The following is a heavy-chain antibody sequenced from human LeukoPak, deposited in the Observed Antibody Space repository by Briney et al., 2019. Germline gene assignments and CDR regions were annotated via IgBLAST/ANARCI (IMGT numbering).Heavy chain of an antibody. J-gene: IGHJ4*02. CDR1: GGSISSYY. Sequence: MTSETLSLTCTVSGGSISSYYWSWIRQPPGKGLEWIGSIYYRGSTDYNPSLKSRVSISVDTSNNQLSLRLDSVTAADTAVYYCARDRTKHTVTTHFDYWGQGSLVVVSS. V-gene: IGHV4-59*12. CDR3: ARDRTKHTVTTHFDY. CDR2: IYYRGST. D-gene: IGHD4-17*01.